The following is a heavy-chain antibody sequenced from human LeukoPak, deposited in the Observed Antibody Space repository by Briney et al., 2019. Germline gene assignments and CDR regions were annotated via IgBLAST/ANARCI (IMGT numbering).Heavy chain of an antibody. D-gene: IGHD3-9*01. CDR2: IKSKTDGGTT. J-gene: IGHJ4*02. V-gene: IGHV3-15*01. CDR1: GFTFSNAW. Sequence: GGSLRFSCAASGFTFSNAWMSWVRQAPGKGLEWIGRIKSKTDGGTTDYAAPVKGRFTISRDDSKNTLYLQMNSLKTEDTAVYYFISETRRTYDIHLDYWGQGTLVTVSS. CDR3: ISETRRTYDIHLDY.